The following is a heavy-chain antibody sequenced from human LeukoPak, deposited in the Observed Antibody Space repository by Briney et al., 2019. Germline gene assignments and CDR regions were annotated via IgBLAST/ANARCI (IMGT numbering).Heavy chain of an antibody. J-gene: IGHJ6*03. D-gene: IGHD3-3*01. CDR2: ISSSGSTI. Sequence: GGSLRLSCAASGFIFSDYYMSWIRQAPGKGLEWISYISSSGSTIYYADSVKGRFTISRDNAKNSLYLQMNSLRAEDTAVYYCARVKGDYDFWSGHYYMDVWGKGTTVTVSS. V-gene: IGHV3-11*04. CDR1: GFIFSDYY. CDR3: ARVKGDYDFWSGHYYMDV.